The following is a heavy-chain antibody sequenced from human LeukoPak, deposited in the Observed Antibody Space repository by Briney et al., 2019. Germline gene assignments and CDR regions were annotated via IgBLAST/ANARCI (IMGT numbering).Heavy chain of an antibody. CDR2: IYPGDSDT. J-gene: IGHJ4*02. V-gene: IGHV5-51*01. CDR1: GYIFTSQW. D-gene: IGHD3-10*01. Sequence: GESLKISCKGSGYIFTSQWTAWVRQMPGKGLEWMGIIYPGDSDTRYSPSIQGQVTISADKSISTAYLQWSSLKASDTAMYYCARVAFYSGSGSLNYFDYWGQGTLVTVSS. CDR3: ARVAFYSGSGSLNYFDY.